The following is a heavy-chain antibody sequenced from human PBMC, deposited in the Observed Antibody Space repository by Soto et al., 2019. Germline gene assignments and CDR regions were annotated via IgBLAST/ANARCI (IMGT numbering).Heavy chain of an antibody. CDR1: GYTFTSYY. V-gene: IGHV1-46*01. CDR2: INPSGGST. D-gene: IGHD6-13*01. CDR3: ARSPPIAAAGTGWFDP. Sequence: ASVKVSCNASGYTFTSYYMHWVRQAPGQGLEWMGIINPSGGSTSYAQKFQGRVTMTRDTSTSTVYMELSSLRSEDTAVYYCARSPPIAAAGTGWFDPWGQGTLVTVSS. J-gene: IGHJ5*02.